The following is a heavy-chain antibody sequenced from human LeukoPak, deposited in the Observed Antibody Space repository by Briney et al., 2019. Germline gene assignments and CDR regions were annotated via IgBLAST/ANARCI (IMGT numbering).Heavy chain of an antibody. CDR1: GGSISSYH. CDR2: IYYSGST. D-gene: IGHD6-19*01. Sequence: SETLSLTCTVSGGSISSYHWSWIRQPPGKGLEWIGYIYYSGSTNYNPSLKSRVTISVDTSKNQFSLKLSSVTAADTAVYYCARGTDSSGWSYYYYGMDVWGQGTTVTVSS. CDR3: ARGTDSSGWSYYYYGMDV. V-gene: IGHV4-59*01. J-gene: IGHJ6*02.